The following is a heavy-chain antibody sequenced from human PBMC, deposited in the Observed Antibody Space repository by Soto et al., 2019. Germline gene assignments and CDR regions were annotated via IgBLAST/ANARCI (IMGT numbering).Heavy chain of an antibody. V-gene: IGHV3-66*01. CDR2: IYSGGST. D-gene: IGHD1-26*01. CDR3: AGSGRGLGADAFDI. J-gene: IGHJ3*02. CDR1: GFTVSSNY. Sequence: EVQLVESGGGLVQPGGSLRLSCAASGFTVSSNYMSWVRQAPGKGLEWVSVIYSGGSTYYADPVKGRFIISRDNSKNTLYLQMNSLRAEDTAVYYCAGSGRGLGADAFDIWGQGTMVTVSS.